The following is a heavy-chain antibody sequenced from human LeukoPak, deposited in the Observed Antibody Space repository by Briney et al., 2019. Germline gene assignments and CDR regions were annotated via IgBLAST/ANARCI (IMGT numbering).Heavy chain of an antibody. J-gene: IGHJ4*02. D-gene: IGHD6-13*01. CDR3: ARAYSSSWYYFDY. CDR1: SYSISSNNW. V-gene: IGHV4-28*03. Sequence: LSLTCAVSSYSISSNNWWGWIRQPPGKGLEWIGRIYTSGSTNYNPSLKSRVTMSVDTSKNQFSLKLISVTAADTAVYYCARAYSSSWYYFDYWGQGTLVTVSS. CDR2: IYTSGST.